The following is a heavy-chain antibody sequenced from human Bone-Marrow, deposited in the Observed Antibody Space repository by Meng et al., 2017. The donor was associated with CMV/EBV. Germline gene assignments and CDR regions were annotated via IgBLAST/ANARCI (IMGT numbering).Heavy chain of an antibody. CDR3: AKDPNY. V-gene: IGHV3-74*01. CDR1: GFTFSSYW. J-gene: IGHJ4*02. CDR2: INSDGSST. Sequence: GESLKISCAASGFTFSSYWMHWVRQAPGKGLVWVSRINSDGSSTSYADSVKGQFTISRDNSKNTLYLQLNSLRAEDTAVYYCAKDPNYWGQGTLVTLSS.